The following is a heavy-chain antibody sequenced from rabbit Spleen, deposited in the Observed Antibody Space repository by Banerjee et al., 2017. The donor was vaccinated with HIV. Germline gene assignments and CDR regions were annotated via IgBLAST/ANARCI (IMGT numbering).Heavy chain of an antibody. CDR3: ARDSAGREDFSL. D-gene: IGHD4-2*01. Sequence: LEESGGGLVKPGGTLTLTCTVSGFSFSSNWICWVRQAPGKGLEWIACIDTNDGDTAYANWPKGRFTISKTSSTTVTLQMTSLTDADTATYFCARDSAGREDFSLWGPGTLVTVS. CDR2: IDTNDGDT. CDR1: GFSFSSNW. J-gene: IGHJ4*01. V-gene: IGHV1S45*01.